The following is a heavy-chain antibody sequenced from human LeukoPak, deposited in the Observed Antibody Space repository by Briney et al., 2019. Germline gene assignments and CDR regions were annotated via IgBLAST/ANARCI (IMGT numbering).Heavy chain of an antibody. CDR1: GGSISSSSYY. CDR2: IYYSGST. Sequence: SETLSLTCTVSGGSISSSSYYWSWIRQPPGKGLEWIGYIYYSGSTNYNPSLKSRVTISVDTSKNQFSLKLSSVTAADTAVCYCARSISRANYYGSGSYYPDAFDIWGQGTMVTVSS. CDR3: ARSISRANYYGSGSYYPDAFDI. D-gene: IGHD3-10*01. J-gene: IGHJ3*02. V-gene: IGHV4-61*01.